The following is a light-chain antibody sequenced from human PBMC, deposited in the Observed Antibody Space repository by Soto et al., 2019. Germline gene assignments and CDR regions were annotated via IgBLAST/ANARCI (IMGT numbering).Light chain of an antibody. CDR1: DDIADW. J-gene: IGKJ1*01. CDR2: KAS. CDR3: QQASSFPWT. Sequence: IQMTQSPSSVSASVGDRVTFTCRAADDIADWLAWYQKKPGTAPQLLIYKASSLATGVPSRFSGSGSGTYFTLTINSLQPEDFATYFCQQASSFPWTFDQGTKVE. V-gene: IGKV1-12*01.